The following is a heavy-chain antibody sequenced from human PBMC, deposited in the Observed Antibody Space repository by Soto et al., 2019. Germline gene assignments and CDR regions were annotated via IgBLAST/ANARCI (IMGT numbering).Heavy chain of an antibody. CDR1: GDSVSSNSAA. V-gene: IGHV6-1*01. Sequence: SQTLSLTCDISGDSVSSNSAAWNWIRQSPSRGLEWLGRTYYRSKWYNDYAVSVKSRITINPDTSKNQFSLQLNSVTPEDTAVYYCARGPQGYCRGGSCAMDVWGQGTTVTVSS. D-gene: IGHD2-15*01. CDR2: TYYRSKWYN. CDR3: ARGPQGYCRGGSCAMDV. J-gene: IGHJ6*02.